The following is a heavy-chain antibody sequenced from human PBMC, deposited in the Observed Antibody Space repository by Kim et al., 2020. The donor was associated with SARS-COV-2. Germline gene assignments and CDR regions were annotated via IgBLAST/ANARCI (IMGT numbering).Heavy chain of an antibody. J-gene: IGHJ3*01. CDR1: GGSTSSYY. D-gene: IGHD6-13*01. CDR2: XXYXXNT. CDR3: AXXRGXXXFD. V-gene: IGHV4-59*08. Sequence: SETLSLTCTVSGGSTSSYYWSWIRQPPGKGLXXIGXXXYXXNTNYNPSLKSRVTXXIDXXXNQXXXELXSVTXXXTAXXXCAXXRGXXXFD.